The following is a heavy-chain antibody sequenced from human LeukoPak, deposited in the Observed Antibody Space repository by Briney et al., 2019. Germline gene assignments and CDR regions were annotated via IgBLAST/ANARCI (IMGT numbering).Heavy chain of an antibody. CDR1: GGSINSY. Sequence: SETLSLTCTVSGGSINSYWSWIRQPAGKGLEWIGRISGSGTITYNPALQSRLSISIDTSKNQFSLKLMSVTATDTAVYYCARDSGTTGEVKFDPWGQGTLVTVSS. J-gene: IGHJ5*02. CDR2: ISGSGTI. CDR3: ARDSGTTGEVKFDP. D-gene: IGHD3-10*01. V-gene: IGHV4-4*07.